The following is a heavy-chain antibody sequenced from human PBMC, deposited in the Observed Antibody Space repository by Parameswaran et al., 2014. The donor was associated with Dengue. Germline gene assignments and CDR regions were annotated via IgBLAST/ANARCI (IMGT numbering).Heavy chain of an antibody. CDR3: APLGSGGGVV. D-gene: IGHD3-3*01. V-gene: IGHV3-48*04. Sequence: VRQAPGKGLEWVSYISSSSSTIYYADSVKGRFTISRDNAKNSLYLQMNSLRAEDTAVYYCAPLGSGGGVVWGQGTTVTVSS. CDR2: ISSSSSTI. J-gene: IGHJ6*02.